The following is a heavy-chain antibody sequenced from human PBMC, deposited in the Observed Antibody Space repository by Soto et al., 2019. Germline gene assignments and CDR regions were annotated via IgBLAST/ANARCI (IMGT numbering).Heavy chain of an antibody. CDR3: AKDGPPNYGDYTYYYYGMDV. V-gene: IGHV3-23*01. D-gene: IGHD4-17*01. CDR1: GFTFSSYA. J-gene: IGHJ6*02. CDR2: ISGSGGST. Sequence: PGGSLRLSCAASGFTFSSYAMRWVRQAPGKGLEWVSAISGSGGSTYYADSVKGRFTISRDNSKNTLYLQMNSLRAEDTAVYSCAKDGPPNYGDYTYYYYGMDVWGQGTTVTVSS.